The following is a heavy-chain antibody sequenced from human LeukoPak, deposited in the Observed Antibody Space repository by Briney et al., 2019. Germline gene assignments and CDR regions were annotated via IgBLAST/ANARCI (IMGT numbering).Heavy chain of an antibody. CDR1: GGSISSYY. D-gene: IGHD3-22*01. Sequence: PSETLSLTCTVSGGSISSYYWSWIRQPPGKGLEWIGYIYYSGSTNYNPSLKSRVTISVDTSKNQFSLKLSSVTAADTAVYYCVRGGPSYDSSGYYYWGQGTLVTVSS. J-gene: IGHJ4*02. V-gene: IGHV4-59*01. CDR3: VRGGPSYDSSGYYY. CDR2: IYYSGST.